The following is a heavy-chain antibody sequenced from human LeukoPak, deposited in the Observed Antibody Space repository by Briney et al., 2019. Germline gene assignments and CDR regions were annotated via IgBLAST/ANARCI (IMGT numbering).Heavy chain of an antibody. V-gene: IGHV1-24*01. CDR2: FDPEDGET. J-gene: IGHJ4*02. Sequence: ASVKVSCKVSGYTLTELSMHWVRQAPGKGLEWMGGFDPEDGETIYAQKFQGRVTMTEDASTDTAYMELSSLRSEDRAVYYCATVYYDSSGYYGQLGYWGQGTLVTVSS. CDR1: GYTLTELS. CDR3: ATVYYDSSGYYGQLGY. D-gene: IGHD3-22*01.